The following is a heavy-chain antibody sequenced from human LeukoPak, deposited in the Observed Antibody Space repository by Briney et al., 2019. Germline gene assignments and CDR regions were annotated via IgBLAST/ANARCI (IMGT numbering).Heavy chain of an antibody. CDR3: ARHASYDFWSGSYYYYYYMDV. CDR1: GGSVSSSTYD. D-gene: IGHD3-3*01. CDR2: IYYSGST. J-gene: IGHJ6*03. V-gene: IGHV4-39*01. Sequence: SETLSLTCSVSGGSVSSSTYDWGWTRQPPGKGLEWIGSIYYSGSTYYNPSLKSRVTISVDTSKNQFSLKLSSVTAADTAVYYCARHASYDFWSGSYYYYYYMDVWGKGTTVTVSS.